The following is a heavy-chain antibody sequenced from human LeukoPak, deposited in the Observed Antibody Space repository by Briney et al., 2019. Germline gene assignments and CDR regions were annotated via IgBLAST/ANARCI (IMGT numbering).Heavy chain of an antibody. Sequence: SVTVSCKASGGTFTSYAISWVRQAPGQGLEWMGGIIRIFATTNYAQTFQDRVTITADDPPSTVYLELTSLRSEDTAVYYCGKVESAYCSGVNCYFTWLDTWGQGTLVTVSS. D-gene: IGHD2-15*01. CDR1: GGTFTSYA. J-gene: IGHJ5*02. CDR2: IIRIFATT. V-gene: IGHV1-69*13. CDR3: GKVESAYCSGVNCYFTWLDT.